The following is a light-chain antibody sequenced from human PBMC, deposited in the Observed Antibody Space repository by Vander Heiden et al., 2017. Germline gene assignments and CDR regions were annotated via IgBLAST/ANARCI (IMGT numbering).Light chain of an antibody. J-gene: IGKJ4*01. CDR2: DAS. Sequence: EIVLTQSPATLSLSSGERATLSCRASQSVSSYLAWYQQKPGQAPRLLSYDASNKATGIPARFSGSGSGTDFTLTISSLEPEDFAVYYCQQRSNWAFGGGTKVEIK. V-gene: IGKV3-11*01. CDR1: QSVSSY. CDR3: QQRSNWA.